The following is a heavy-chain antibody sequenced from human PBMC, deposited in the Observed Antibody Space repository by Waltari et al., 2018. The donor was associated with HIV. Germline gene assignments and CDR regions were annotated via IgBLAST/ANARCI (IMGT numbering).Heavy chain of an antibody. CDR3: VKDMFGEYDY. J-gene: IGHJ4*02. CDR1: GFSVSRYW. Sequence: EVQLVQSGGGLVQPGGSRRLSCEASGFSVSRYWMNWVRQIPGQGLVGVSRINPDGNTINYADSVRGRFTISRDYAKNTLYLQMNSLRGEDTAMYYCVKDMFGEYDYWGQGTLVTVSS. V-gene: IGHV3-74*01. D-gene: IGHD3-10*02. CDR2: INPDGNTI.